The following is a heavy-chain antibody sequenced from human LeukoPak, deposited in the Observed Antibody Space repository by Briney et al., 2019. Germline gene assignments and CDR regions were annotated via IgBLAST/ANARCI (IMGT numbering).Heavy chain of an antibody. Sequence: GGSLRLSCVASGFTFSSYEMNWVRQPPGKGLEWVAVVWYDGSNKYYADSVKGRFTISRDNSKNTVYLQMNSLRAEDTAVYYLARDLKLWSNTQSYWGQGTLVTVSS. CDR2: VWYDGSNK. J-gene: IGHJ4*02. CDR3: ARDLKLWSNTQSY. V-gene: IGHV3-33*08. D-gene: IGHD3-16*01. CDR1: GFTFSSYE.